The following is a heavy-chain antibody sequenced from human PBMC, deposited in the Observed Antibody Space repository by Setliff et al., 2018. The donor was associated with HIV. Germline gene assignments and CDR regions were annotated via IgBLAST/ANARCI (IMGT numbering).Heavy chain of an antibody. Sequence: GGSLRLSCAASGFTFSSYEMNWVRQAPGKGLEWVANIKQDGSEKYYVDSVKGRFTISRDNAKNSLYLQMNSLRVDDTAVYYCARDHGGKDYWGQGTLVTVSS. CDR2: IKQDGSEK. J-gene: IGHJ4*02. CDR1: GFTFSSYE. CDR3: ARDHGGKDY. V-gene: IGHV3-7*01.